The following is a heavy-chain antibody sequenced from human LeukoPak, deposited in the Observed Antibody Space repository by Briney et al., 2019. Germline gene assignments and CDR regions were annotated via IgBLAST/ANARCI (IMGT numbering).Heavy chain of an antibody. D-gene: IGHD3-22*01. CDR3: ARSSEGRYYYDSSGFSYYYYYMDV. Sequence: PSETLSLTCTVSGGSMSNSSYYWGWIRQPPGKGLEWIGSIYYTGSTYYNPSFKSRITISVDTSKNQFSLKVISVTAADTAVYYCARSSEGRYYYDSSGFSYYYYYMDVWGKGTTVTISS. J-gene: IGHJ6*03. V-gene: IGHV4-39*07. CDR1: GGSMSNSSYY. CDR2: IYYTGST.